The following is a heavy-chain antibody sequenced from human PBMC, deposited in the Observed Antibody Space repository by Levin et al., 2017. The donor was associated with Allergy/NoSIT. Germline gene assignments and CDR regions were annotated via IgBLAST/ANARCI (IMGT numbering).Heavy chain of an antibody. CDR1: GFIFDNYP. V-gene: IGHV3-30*04. CDR3: ARELGSADDY. D-gene: IGHD3-10*01. J-gene: IGHJ4*02. CDR2: ISYEGRNK. Sequence: QPGGSLRLSCAASGFIFDNYPFHWVRQAPGKGLEWVAAISYEGRNKYYAESVRGRFTISRDGSKNTLYLQMDSLRTEDTALYYCARELGSADDYWGQGTLVTVSS.